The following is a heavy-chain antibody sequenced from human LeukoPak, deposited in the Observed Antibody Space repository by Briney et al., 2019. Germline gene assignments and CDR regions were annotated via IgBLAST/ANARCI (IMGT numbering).Heavy chain of an antibody. V-gene: IGHV3-48*03. CDR1: GFTFSDYE. J-gene: IGHJ4*02. Sequence: GGSLRLSCAASGFTFSDYEMNWVRQAPGKGLEWLSYISTGGRTIKYADSVKGRFTISRDNARSSLFLQMTNLRVEDTAVYFCARGATVTYYFDHWGQGALVAVSS. CDR2: ISTGGRTI. D-gene: IGHD4-17*01. CDR3: ARGATVTYYFDH.